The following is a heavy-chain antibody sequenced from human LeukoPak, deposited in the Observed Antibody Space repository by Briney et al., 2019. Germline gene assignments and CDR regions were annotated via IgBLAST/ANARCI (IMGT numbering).Heavy chain of an antibody. CDR1: GFIFDDYG. V-gene: IGHV3-20*04. CDR3: ARDRGSGLFDF. D-gene: IGHD6-19*01. Sequence: GGSLRLSCAASGFIFDDYGVSWVRQAPGKGLEWVSGINWNGGRTLYADSVKGRFTISRDNAQSSLYLQMDSLRAEDTAFYYCARDRGSGLFDFWGQGTLVTVSS. J-gene: IGHJ4*02. CDR2: INWNGGRT.